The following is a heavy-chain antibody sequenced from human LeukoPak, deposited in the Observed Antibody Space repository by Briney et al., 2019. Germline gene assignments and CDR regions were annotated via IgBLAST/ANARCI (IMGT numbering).Heavy chain of an antibody. CDR2: INHSGST. V-gene: IGHV4-34*01. CDR3: ARVLRVSYFDY. D-gene: IGHD4-17*01. CDR1: GGSFSGYY. Sequence: SETLSLTCAVYGGSFSGYYWSWIRQPPGKGLEWIGEINHSGSTNYNPSLKSRVTISVDTSKNQFSLKLSSVTAADTAVYYCARVLRVSYFDYWGQGTLVTVSS. J-gene: IGHJ4*02.